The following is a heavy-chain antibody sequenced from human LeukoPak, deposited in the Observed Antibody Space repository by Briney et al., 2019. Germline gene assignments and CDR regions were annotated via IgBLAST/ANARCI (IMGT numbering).Heavy chain of an antibody. V-gene: IGHV3-66*01. CDR3: AKVGSGWYFDH. J-gene: IGHJ4*02. CDR1: GFTVSSNY. Sequence: GGSLRLSCAASGFTVSSNYMSWVRQAPGKGLECVAVIYSGGSTYYADAVKGRFTITRANSKNPLYLQMNSLRAEDTAVYYCAKVGSGWYFDHWGQGTLVTVSS. D-gene: IGHD6-19*01. CDR2: IYSGGST.